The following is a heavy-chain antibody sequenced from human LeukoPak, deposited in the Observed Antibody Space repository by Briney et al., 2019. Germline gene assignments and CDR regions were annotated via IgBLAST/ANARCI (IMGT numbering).Heavy chain of an antibody. CDR3: AKGLATNYYYDMDV. J-gene: IGHJ6*02. CDR2: ISGSGGRT. D-gene: IGHD5-12*01. Sequence: PGGSLRLSCAASGFTFSSYVTTWVRQAPGKGLEWVSAISGSGGRTYYADSVKGRFTISRDNSKNMLHLQMNSLRAEDTAVYSCAKGLATNYYYDMDVWGQGTTVTVSS. CDR1: GFTFSSYV. V-gene: IGHV3-23*01.